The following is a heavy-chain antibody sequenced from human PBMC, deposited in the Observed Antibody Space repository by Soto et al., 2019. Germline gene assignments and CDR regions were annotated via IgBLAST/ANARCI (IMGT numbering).Heavy chain of an antibody. V-gene: IGHV4-59*01. J-gene: IGHJ6*02. CDR3: ASSTYYDFWSGYSYYHYYGMDV. D-gene: IGHD3-3*01. Sequence: SETLSLTCTVSGGSISSYYWSWIRQPPGKGLEWIGYIYYSGSTNYNPSLKSRVTISVDTSKNQFSLKLSSVTAADTAVYYCASSTYYDFWSGYSYYHYYGMDVWGQGATVTVSS. CDR2: IYYSGST. CDR1: GGSISSYY.